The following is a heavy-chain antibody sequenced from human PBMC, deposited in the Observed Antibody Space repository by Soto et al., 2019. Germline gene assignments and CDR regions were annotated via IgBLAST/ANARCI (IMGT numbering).Heavy chain of an antibody. V-gene: IGHV4-59*12. Sequence: SETLSLTCTVSGDSISSSYWSWIRQSPGKGLEWIGYIYYSGSTYYNPSLKSRVTISVDTSKNQFSLKLSSVTVADTAVYYCARDPSGIAAEGWFDPWGQGTLVTVSS. CDR2: IYYSGST. J-gene: IGHJ5*02. CDR3: ARDPSGIAAEGWFDP. D-gene: IGHD6-13*01. CDR1: GDSISSSY.